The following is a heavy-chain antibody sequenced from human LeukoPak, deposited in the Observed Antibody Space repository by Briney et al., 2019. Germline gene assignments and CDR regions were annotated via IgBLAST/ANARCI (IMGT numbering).Heavy chain of an antibody. CDR1: GYTFTGYY. J-gene: IGHJ6*02. Sequence: GASVKVSCKASGYTFTGYYMHWVRQAPGQGLQWMGGIIPIFGTADYAQKFQGRVTITADEATSTTYMELSSLKSEDTAIYYCTTRSCGAGACSSSFYYYYGLHFWGQGTTVSVSS. CDR3: TTRSCGAGACSSSFYYYYGLHF. D-gene: IGHD3-16*01. CDR2: IIPIFGTA. V-gene: IGHV1-69*13.